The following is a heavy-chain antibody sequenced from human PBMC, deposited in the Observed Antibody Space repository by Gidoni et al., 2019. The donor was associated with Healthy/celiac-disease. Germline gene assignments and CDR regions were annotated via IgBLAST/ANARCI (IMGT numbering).Heavy chain of an antibody. J-gene: IGHJ6*02. V-gene: IGHV5-10-1*03. CDR2: IDPSDSYT. CDR1: GYSFPSYW. CDR3: ATYYGGNAGGYYYYGMDV. D-gene: IGHD4-17*01. Sequence: EVQLVQSGAEVKKPGESLRISCKGSGYSFPSYWISWVRQMPGKGREWMGRIDPSDSYTNYSPSFQGHVTISADKSISTAYLQWSSLKASDTAMYYCATYYGGNAGGYYYYGMDVWGQGTTVTVSS.